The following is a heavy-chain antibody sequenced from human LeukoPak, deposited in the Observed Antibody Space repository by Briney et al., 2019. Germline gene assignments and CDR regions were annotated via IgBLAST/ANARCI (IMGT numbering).Heavy chain of an antibody. D-gene: IGHD2-2*01. Sequence: PLGSLSLSCAACGCTFSSYGMRWVRHAPGTGLDWMAVSWYDGSNKYYVDSVNGRFTISRDSSKNTQYRVMNSLRAEDTAVYYCARELNYCGSTSCYLSYYGMDVWPQENTVSVSS. CDR1: GCTFSSYG. V-gene: IGHV3-33*01. CDR3: ARELNYCGSTSCYLSYYGMDV. J-gene: IGHJ6*02. CDR2: SWYDGSNK.